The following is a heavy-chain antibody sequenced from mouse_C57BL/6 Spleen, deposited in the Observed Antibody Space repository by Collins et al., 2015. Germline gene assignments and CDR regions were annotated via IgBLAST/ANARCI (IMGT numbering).Heavy chain of an antibody. CDR3: ARGGLTTVVVPGALDQ. Sequence: WVRQSHGKSLDWIGYINPNNGGASYNQKFKGKATLTVNKSSSTAYMELRSLTSEDSAVYYCARGGLTTVVVPGALDQWGQGTSVTVSS. CDR2: INPNNGGA. J-gene: IGHJ4*01. V-gene: IGHV1-22*01. D-gene: IGHD1-1*01.